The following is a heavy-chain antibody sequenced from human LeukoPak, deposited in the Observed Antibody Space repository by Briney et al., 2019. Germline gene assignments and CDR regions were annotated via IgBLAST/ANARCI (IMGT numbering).Heavy chain of an antibody. Sequence: GGSLRLSCAASGFPFSSYAMRWVRQAPGKGLEWVSAISGSGGSTYYADSVKGRFTISRDNSKNTLYLRMNSLRAEDTAVYYCAKSEWFGELFDYWGQGTLVTVSS. CDR3: AKSEWFGELFDY. V-gene: IGHV3-23*01. J-gene: IGHJ4*02. CDR1: GFPFSSYA. D-gene: IGHD3-10*01. CDR2: ISGSGGST.